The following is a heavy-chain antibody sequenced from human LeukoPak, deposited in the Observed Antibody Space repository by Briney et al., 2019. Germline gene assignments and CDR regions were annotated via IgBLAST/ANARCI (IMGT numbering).Heavy chain of an antibody. J-gene: IGHJ6*03. D-gene: IGHD3-22*01. CDR1: GYTFTSYG. CDR2: ISAYNDNS. V-gene: IGHV1-18*01. CDR3: ARDAGKTPYYYDSSGSYYYYSMDV. Sequence: SVKVSCKASGYTFTSYGISWVRQAPGQGLEWMGWISAYNDNSNYAQKLQGRVTMTTDTSTSTGYMELRSLRSDDTAVYYCARDAGKTPYYYDSSGSYYYYSMDVWGKGTTVTVSS.